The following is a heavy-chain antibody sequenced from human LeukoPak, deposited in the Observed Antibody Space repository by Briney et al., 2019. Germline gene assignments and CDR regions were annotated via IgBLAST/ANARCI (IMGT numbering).Heavy chain of an antibody. D-gene: IGHD4-17*01. J-gene: IGHJ6*03. CDR3: ARHTNDYGEHASNYYYYMDV. Sequence: SETLSLTCAVYGGSFSGYFWTWVRQPPGKGLEWIGEISRNGDTKFNPSLVSRGTTSVDASKKQFSLKLSSVTAADTAVYYCARHTNDYGEHASNYYYYMDVWGKGTTVTISS. CDR1: GGSFSGYF. CDR2: ISRNGDT. V-gene: IGHV4-34*01.